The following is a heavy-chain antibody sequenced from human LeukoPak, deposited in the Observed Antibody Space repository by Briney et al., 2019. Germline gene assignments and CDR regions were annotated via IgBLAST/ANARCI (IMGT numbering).Heavy chain of an antibody. CDR2: IYSGGST. D-gene: IGHD3-16*02. CDR1: GFTVSSNY. Sequence: GGSLGLSCAASGFTVSSNYMSWVRQAPGKGLEWVSVIYSGGSTYYADSVKGRFTISRDNSKNTLYLQMNSLRAEDTAVYYCAMRXGSLSXGAFDXWGQGTMVTVSS. J-gene: IGHJ3*01. V-gene: IGHV3-53*01. CDR3: AMRXGSLSXGAFDX.